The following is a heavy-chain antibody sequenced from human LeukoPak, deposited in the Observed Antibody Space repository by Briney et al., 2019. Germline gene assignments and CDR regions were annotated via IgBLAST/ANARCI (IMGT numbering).Heavy chain of an antibody. CDR2: ITIAGGT. V-gene: IGHV3-23*01. CDR1: GFPFNTQD. CDR3: GKGRVSD. Sequence: GGSLRLSCAASGFPFNTQDMRWVRQAPGKGLEWVSSITIAGGTFYADSVRGRFTISRDNSKNTLDLQMNSLRVDDTAVYYCGKGRVSDWGQGTLVTVSS. J-gene: IGHJ4*02. D-gene: IGHD6-19*01.